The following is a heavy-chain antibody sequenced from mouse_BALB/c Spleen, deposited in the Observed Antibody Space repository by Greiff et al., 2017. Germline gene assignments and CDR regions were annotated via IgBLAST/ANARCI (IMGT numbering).Heavy chain of an antibody. CDR2: IDPANGNT. CDR3: AREEDRARYFDY. Sequence: EVQLQQSGAELVKPGASVKLSCTASGFNIKDTYMHWVKQRPEQGLEWIGRIDPANGNTKYDPKFQGKATITADTSSNTAYLQLSSLTSEDTAVYYCAREEDRARYFDYWGQGTTLTVSS. CDR1: GFNIKDTY. J-gene: IGHJ2*01. D-gene: IGHD3-3*01. V-gene: IGHV14-3*02.